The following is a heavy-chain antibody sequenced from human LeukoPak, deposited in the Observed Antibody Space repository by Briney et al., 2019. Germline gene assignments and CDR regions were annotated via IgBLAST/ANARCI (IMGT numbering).Heavy chain of an antibody. D-gene: IGHD3-16*02. CDR1: GFTFSDYY. CDR3: ARGRFANYYDYVWGSYRQRESAAFFDY. J-gene: IGHJ4*02. Sequence: GGSLRLSCAASGFTFSDYYMSWIRQAPGKGLGWGSYISSSGSSIYYGDSVKGRFTISRDNAKNSLYLQMNSLRAEDTAVYYCARGRFANYYDYVWGSYRQRESAAFFDYWGQGTLVTVSS. CDR2: ISSSGSSI. V-gene: IGHV3-11*04.